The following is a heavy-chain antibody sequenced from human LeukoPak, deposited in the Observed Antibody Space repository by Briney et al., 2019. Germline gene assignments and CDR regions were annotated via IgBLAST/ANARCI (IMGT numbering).Heavy chain of an antibody. Sequence: ASVNVSCKPSGYSFTAFYIHWVRQAPAKGLEWMEWIHLRRGDTNYAQKFQGRVTMTRDTSISTAYLDLSSLRSDDTAVYYCARDGDYGTGSYYRGCIDSWGQGTPVTVSP. CDR2: IHLRRGDT. J-gene: IGHJ4*02. CDR1: GYSFTAFY. D-gene: IGHD3-10*01. V-gene: IGHV1-2*02. CDR3: ARDGDYGTGSYYRGCIDS.